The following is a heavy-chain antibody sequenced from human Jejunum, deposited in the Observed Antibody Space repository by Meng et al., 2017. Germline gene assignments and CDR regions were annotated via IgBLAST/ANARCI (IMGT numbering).Heavy chain of an antibody. D-gene: IGHD2-21*01. V-gene: IGHV4-39*02. CDR2: IYYSGNT. J-gene: IGHJ4*02. CDR1: DDSITSSTYY. CDR3: ARGGGDSYGTFDS. Sequence: QLQLQESGPGLVKPSETLSLTCTVSDDSITSSTYYWGWIRQPPGRGLEWIGSIYYSGNTHYSSSLKSRVSISVDTSKNHFSLRLDSLTAADTAVYYCARGGGDSYGTFDSWGRGTLVTVSS.